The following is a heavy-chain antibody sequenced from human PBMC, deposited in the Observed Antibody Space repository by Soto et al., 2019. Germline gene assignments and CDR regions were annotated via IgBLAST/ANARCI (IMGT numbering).Heavy chain of an antibody. CDR1: GFTFSVFA. D-gene: IGHD7-27*01. CDR3: AKDRGTGDYGVNAVDI. J-gene: IGHJ3*02. Sequence: EVQLLESGGGLVQPGGSLRLSCAASGFTFSVFAMSWVRQAPGKGLXXXSTISGRGENTYYADSVKGRFTISRDNSKNTLNLQMNSLRGEDTAVYYCAKDRGTGDYGVNAVDIWGQGTMVTVAS. CDR2: ISGRGENT. V-gene: IGHV3-23*01.